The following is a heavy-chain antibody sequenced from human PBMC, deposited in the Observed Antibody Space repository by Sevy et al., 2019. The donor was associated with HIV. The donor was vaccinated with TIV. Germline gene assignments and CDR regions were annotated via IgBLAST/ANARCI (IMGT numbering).Heavy chain of an antibody. CDR3: TRQDSSASDI. CDR1: GNTFTGYY. CDR2: INANNGGT. V-gene: IGHV1-2*02. D-gene: IGHD2-15*01. J-gene: IGHJ3*02. Sequence: ASVKVSCKSSGNTFTGYYMHWVRQAPGQGLEWMGWINANNGGTNYAQRFQGRVTMTRDTSITTAYMELSRLTSDDTAVYYCTRQDSSASDIWGQGTVVTVSS.